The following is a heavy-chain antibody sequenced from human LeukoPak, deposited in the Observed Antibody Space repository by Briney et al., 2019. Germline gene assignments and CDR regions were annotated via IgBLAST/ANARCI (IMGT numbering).Heavy chain of an antibody. D-gene: IGHD3-22*01. CDR1: GGSISSGDYY. Sequence: KPSQTLSLTCTVSGGSISSGDYYWSWIRQPPGKGLEWIGYSYYSGSTYYNPSLKSRVTISVDTSKNQFSLKLSSVTAADTAVYYCARRRKDDNYYDSSGYYYYFDYWGQGTLVTVSS. J-gene: IGHJ4*02. CDR3: ARRRKDDNYYDSSGYYYYFDY. CDR2: SYYSGST. V-gene: IGHV4-30-4*08.